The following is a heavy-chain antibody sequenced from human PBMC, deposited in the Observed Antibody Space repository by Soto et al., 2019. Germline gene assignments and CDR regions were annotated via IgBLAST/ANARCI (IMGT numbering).Heavy chain of an antibody. CDR3: ARVRSVYYGMDV. CDR2: INPNSGGT. V-gene: IGHV1-2*04. J-gene: IGHJ6*02. Sequence: ASVKASCKASGYTFTGYYMHWVRQAPGQGLEWMGWINPNSGGTNYAQKFQGWVTMTRDTSISTAYMELSRLRSDDTAVYYCARVRSVYYGMDVWGQGTTVTVSS. CDR1: GYTFTGYY.